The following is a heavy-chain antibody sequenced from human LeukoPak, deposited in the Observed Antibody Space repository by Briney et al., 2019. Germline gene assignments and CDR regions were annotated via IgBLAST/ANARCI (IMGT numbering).Heavy chain of an antibody. V-gene: IGHV1-69*05. CDR2: IIPIFGTA. CDR3: ASSKYYYDSSGYYYFDY. J-gene: IGHJ4*02. Sequence: SVKVSCKASGGTFSSYAISWVRQALGQGLEWMGRIIPIFGTANYAQKFQGRVTITTDESTSTAYMELSSLRSEDAAVYYCASSKYYYDSSGYYYFDYWGQGTLVTVSS. CDR1: GGTFSSYA. D-gene: IGHD3-22*01.